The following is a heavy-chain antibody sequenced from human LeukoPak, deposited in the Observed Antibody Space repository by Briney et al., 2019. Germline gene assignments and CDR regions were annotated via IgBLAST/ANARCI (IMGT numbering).Heavy chain of an antibody. V-gene: IGHV1-58*02. D-gene: IGHD2-2*01. CDR3: AADVVVPAAISWDYYYYMDV. CDR1: GFTFTSSA. Sequence: GTSVKVSCKASGFTFTSSAMQWVRQARGQRLEWIGWIVVGSGNTNYAQEFQERVTITRDMSTSTAYMELSSLRSEDTAVYYCAADVVVPAAISWDYYYYMDVWGKGTTVTVSS. CDR2: IVVGSGNT. J-gene: IGHJ6*03.